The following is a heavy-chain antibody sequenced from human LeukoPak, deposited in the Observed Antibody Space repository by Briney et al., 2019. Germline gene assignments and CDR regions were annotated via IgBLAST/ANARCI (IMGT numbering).Heavy chain of an antibody. CDR2: ISYDGNIK. V-gene: IGHV3-30-3*01. J-gene: IGHJ4*02. CDR3: AGGTCGGDCYLTY. CDR1: EFTFSTYA. D-gene: IGHD2-21*02. Sequence: PGRSLRLSCAASEFTFSTYAMHWVRQAPGRGLEWVAVISYDGNIKNYVDSVKGRFTISRDNSKNTLTLQMNSLRAEDTAVYYCAGGTCGGDCYLTYWGQGTLVTVSS.